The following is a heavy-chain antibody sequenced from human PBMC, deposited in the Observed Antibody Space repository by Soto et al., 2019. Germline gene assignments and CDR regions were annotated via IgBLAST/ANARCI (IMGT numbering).Heavy chain of an antibody. J-gene: IGHJ5*02. CDR3: ARVVPGADAWVGP. CDR2: ISLYSDGT. V-gene: IGHV1-18*01. D-gene: IGHD2-2*01. CDR1: GYTFSNYG. Sequence: QVQLVQSGGEVKRPGASVKVSCKTSGYTFSNYGITWVRQAPGQPLEWLGWISLYSDGTNYAQKFQGIVSMTTDTSTTTAYMELRSLRSDDTAVYYWARVVPGADAWVGPWGQGTLVTVSS.